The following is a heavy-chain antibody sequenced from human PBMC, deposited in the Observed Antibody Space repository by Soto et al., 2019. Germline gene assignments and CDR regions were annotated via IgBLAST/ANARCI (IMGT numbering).Heavy chain of an antibody. J-gene: IGHJ4*02. CDR3: ARLPKGSRVTS. V-gene: IGHV3-48*02. CDR1: GFRFSDHS. Sequence: EVQLLESGGGLIHPGGSLRLSCVASGFRFSDHSMNWVRQAPGKGLEWVSYITSSGDSIYYAASVKGRFTVSRDNATNSLFLQMNSLRDEDTAVYYCARLPKGSRVTSWGQGTLVTVSS. D-gene: IGHD4-17*01. CDR2: ITSSGDSI.